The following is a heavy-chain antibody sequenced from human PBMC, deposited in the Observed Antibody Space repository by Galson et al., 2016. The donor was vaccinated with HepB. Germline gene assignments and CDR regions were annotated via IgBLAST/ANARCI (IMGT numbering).Heavy chain of an antibody. CDR1: GYSFTNYW. CDR3: ARRAEEGQENFDY. Sequence: HSGAEVKTPGASLKISCKGSGYSFTNYWIAWVRQMPGTGLEWMGIIYPGDSDTKYSPSFQGPVTISADNSISTAYLQWRSRKASDTALEDGARRAEEGQENFDYGGQGTLVTVAS. CDR2: IYPGDSDT. D-gene: IGHD1-14*01. V-gene: IGHV5-51*01. J-gene: IGHJ4*02.